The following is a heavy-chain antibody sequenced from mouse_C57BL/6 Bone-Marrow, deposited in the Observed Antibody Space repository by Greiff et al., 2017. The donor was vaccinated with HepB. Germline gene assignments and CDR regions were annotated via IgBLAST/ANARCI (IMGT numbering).Heavy chain of an antibody. J-gene: IGHJ3*01. CDR2: ISSGGDYI. V-gene: IGHV5-9-1*02. CDR1: GFTFSSYA. CDR3: TRGGLWFAY. Sequence: EVKVEESGEGLVKPGGSLQLSCAASGFTFSSYAMSWVRQTPEKRLEWVAYISSGGDYIYYADTVKDRFNISRDNARNTLYLQMSSLKSEDTAMYYCTRGGLWFAYWGQGTLVTVSA.